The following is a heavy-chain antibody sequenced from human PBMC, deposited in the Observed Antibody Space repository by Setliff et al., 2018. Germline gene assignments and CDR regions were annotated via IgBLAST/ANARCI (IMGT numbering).Heavy chain of an antibody. J-gene: IGHJ3*02. CDR1: GGSFSDSY. Sequence: PSETLSLTCAVYGGSFSDSYWSWIRQPPGKGLEWIGDINYLGNTNYNPSLKTRVTISVDTSMNQFSLKLSSVTAADTAVYYCARGKIRITMIVVPTGGAFDIWGQGTMVTVSS. CDR2: INYLGNT. V-gene: IGHV4-34*01. CDR3: ARGKIRITMIVVPTGGAFDI. D-gene: IGHD3-22*01.